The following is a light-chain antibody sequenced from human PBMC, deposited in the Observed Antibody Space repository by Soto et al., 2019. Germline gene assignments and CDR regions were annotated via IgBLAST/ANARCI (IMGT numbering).Light chain of an antibody. CDR2: GNS. CDR1: SSNIGAGYD. V-gene: IGLV1-40*01. J-gene: IGLJ1*01. Sequence: QSVLTQPPSVSGAPGQRVTISCTGSSSNIGAGYDVHWYQQLPGTAPKLLIYGNSNRPSGVPDRFSGSKSGNTASLIVSGLQPDDEAEYHCTSYTGDDFTFVFGTGTKLTVL. CDR3: TSYTGDDFTFV.